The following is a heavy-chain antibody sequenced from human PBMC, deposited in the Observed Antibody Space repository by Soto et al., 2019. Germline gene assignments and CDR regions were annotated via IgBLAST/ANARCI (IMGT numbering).Heavy chain of an antibody. V-gene: IGHV4-59*01. Sequence: SETLSLTCTVSGGSISSYYWSWIRQPPGKGLEWIGYIYYSGSTNYNPSLKSRVTISVDTSKNQFSLKLSSVTAADTAVYYCARDGITMIAGGAFDIWRQGTMVTVSS. CDR3: ARDGITMIAGGAFDI. J-gene: IGHJ3*02. D-gene: IGHD3-22*01. CDR2: IYYSGST. CDR1: GGSISSYY.